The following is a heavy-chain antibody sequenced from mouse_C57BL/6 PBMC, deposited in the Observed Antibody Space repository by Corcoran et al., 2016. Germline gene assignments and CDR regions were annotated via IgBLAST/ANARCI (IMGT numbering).Heavy chain of an antibody. CDR3: ARSGNYYEAYAMDY. CDR2: IYPSDSET. CDR1: GYTFTSYW. V-gene: IGHV1-61*01. D-gene: IGHD1-1*01. Sequence: QVQLQQPGAELVRPGSSVKLSCKASGYTFTSYWMDWVKQRPGQGLEWIGNIYPSDSETHYNQKFKDKATLTVDKSSSTAYMQLSSLTSEDSAVYYCARSGNYYEAYAMDYWGQGTSVTVSS. J-gene: IGHJ4*01.